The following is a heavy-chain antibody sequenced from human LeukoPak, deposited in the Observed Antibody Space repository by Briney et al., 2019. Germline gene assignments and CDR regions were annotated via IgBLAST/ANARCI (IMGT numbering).Heavy chain of an antibody. CDR2: INHSGST. CDR3: ARGIRGYDFWSGYYTTYNWLDP. Sequence: SETLSLTCAVYGGSFSGYYWSWIRQPPGKGLEWIGEINHSGSTNYNPSLKSRVTISVDTSKNQFSLKLSSVTAADTAVYYCARGIRGYDFWSGYYTTYNWLDPWGQGTLVTVSS. CDR1: GGSFSGYY. J-gene: IGHJ5*02. V-gene: IGHV4-34*01. D-gene: IGHD3-3*01.